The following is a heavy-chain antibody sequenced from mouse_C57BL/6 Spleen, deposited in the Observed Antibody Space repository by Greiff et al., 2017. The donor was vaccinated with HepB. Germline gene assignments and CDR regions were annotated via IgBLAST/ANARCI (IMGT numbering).Heavy chain of an antibody. V-gene: IGHV1-81*01. CDR3: ARRAITTVVAPFDY. D-gene: IGHD1-1*01. CDR1: GYTFTSYG. CDR2: IYPRSGNT. Sequence: VKLMESGAELARPGASVKLSCKASGYTFTSYGISWVKQRTGQGLEWIGEIYPRSGNTYYNEKFKGKATLTADKSSSTAYMELRSLTSEDSAVYFCARRAITTVVAPFDYWGQGTTLTVSS. J-gene: IGHJ2*01.